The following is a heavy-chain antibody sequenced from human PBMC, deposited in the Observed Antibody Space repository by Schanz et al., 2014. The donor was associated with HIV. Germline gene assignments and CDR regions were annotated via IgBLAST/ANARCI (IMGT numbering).Heavy chain of an antibody. Sequence: QVQLVESGGGVVQPGKSLRLSCAASGFTFSTNDMHWVRQLPGKGLEWVAVISHNGNNDYYAESVKGRFTISRDNSKNTLDLQMNNLKPEDTAVYYCAKAGLFFGQLWLGFFYYWGQGAQVTVSS. CDR3: AKAGLFFGQLWLGFFYY. CDR2: ISHNGNND. CDR1: GFTFSTND. J-gene: IGHJ4*02. D-gene: IGHD3-10*01. V-gene: IGHV3-30*18.